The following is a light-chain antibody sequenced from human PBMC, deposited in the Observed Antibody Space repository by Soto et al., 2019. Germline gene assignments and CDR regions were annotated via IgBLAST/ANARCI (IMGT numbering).Light chain of an antibody. Sequence: DVVMTQSPLSLPVTLGQPASISCRSSQTLVHSDGNTYLNWFQQRPGKSPMRLIFDISNRDSGVPDRFSGSGSGTDFTLKISRVEAEDVGLYSCMQHSHWPHTFGQGTKLEIK. V-gene: IGKV2-30*02. CDR2: DIS. J-gene: IGKJ2*01. CDR1: QTLVHSDGNTY. CDR3: MQHSHWPHT.